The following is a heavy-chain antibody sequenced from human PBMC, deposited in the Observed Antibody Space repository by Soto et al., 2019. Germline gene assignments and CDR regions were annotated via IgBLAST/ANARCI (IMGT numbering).Heavy chain of an antibody. D-gene: IGHD1-26*01. CDR3: AVIVGATKPFDY. V-gene: IGHV1-46*01. J-gene: IGHJ4*02. CDR1: GYTFTSYY. Sequence: ASVKVSCKASGYTFTSYYMHWVRQAPGQGLEWVGIINPSGGSTSYAQKFQGRVTMTRDTSTSTVYMELSSLRSEDTAVYYCAVIVGATKPFDYWGQGTLVTVSS. CDR2: INPSGGST.